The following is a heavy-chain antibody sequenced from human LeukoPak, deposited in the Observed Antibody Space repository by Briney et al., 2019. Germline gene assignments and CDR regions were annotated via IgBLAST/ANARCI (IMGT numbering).Heavy chain of an antibody. V-gene: IGHV3-23*01. CDR2: ISGSGGNT. CDR1: GFTFSNYA. CDR3: AKDLSSGGSPYSITRTINY. J-gene: IGHJ4*02. Sequence: GGSLRLSCAASGFTFSNYAMNWVRQAPGKGLEWVSAISGSGGNTYYADSVKGRFTISRDDSKNTLYLQMSSLSVEDTAVYFCAKDLSSGGSPYSITRTINYWGQGTLVTVSS. D-gene: IGHD2-15*01.